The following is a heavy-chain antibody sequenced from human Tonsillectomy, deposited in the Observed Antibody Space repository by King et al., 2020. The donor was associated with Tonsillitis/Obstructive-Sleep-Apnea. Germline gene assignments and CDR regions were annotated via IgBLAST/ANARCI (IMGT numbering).Heavy chain of an antibody. Sequence: VQLVESGGGVVQPGRSLRLSCAASGFTFSSYSIHWVRQAPGKGLEWVAVISFDGSNKYYADSVKGRFTVSRDNSKNTLYLQMNSLRTEETAVYYCARDGEYVWGTYRHKYYFDYWGQGTLVTVSS. CDR3: ARDGEYVWGTYRHKYYFDY. V-gene: IGHV3-30*04. J-gene: IGHJ4*02. D-gene: IGHD3-16*02. CDR1: GFTFSSYS. CDR2: ISFDGSNK.